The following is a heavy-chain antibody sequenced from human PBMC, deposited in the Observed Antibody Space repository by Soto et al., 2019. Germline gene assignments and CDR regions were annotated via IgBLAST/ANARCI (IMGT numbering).Heavy chain of an antibody. J-gene: IGHJ4*02. V-gene: IGHV4-34*01. D-gene: IGHD2-8*02. CDR2: INHSGST. Sequence: QVQLQQWGAGLLKPSETLSLTCAVYGGSFSGYYWTWILQPPGTGLEWIGEINHSGSTIYNPSLKSRVTISVDTSKNQFSLKLTSVTAADTAVYYCARDKITGLFDYWGQGTLVTVSS. CDR1: GGSFSGYY. CDR3: ARDKITGLFDY.